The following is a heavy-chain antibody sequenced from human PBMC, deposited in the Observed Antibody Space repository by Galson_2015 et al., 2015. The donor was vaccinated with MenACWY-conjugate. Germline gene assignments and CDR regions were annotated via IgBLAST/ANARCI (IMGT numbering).Heavy chain of an antibody. CDR3: ARGVNLASMAGY. CDR2: MYYSGSA. Sequence: ETLSLTCTVSGGSINSYYWSWIRQPPGKGLEWIGYMYYSGSANYNPSLKSRVTISVDTSKNQFSLTMTSVTAADTAVYHCARGVNLASMAGYWGQGTLVTVSS. J-gene: IGHJ4*02. D-gene: IGHD3-3*02. CDR1: GGSINSYY. V-gene: IGHV4-59*01.